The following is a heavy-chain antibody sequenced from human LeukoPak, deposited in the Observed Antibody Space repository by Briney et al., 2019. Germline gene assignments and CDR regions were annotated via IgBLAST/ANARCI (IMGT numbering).Heavy chain of an antibody. V-gene: IGHV4-39*01. CDR1: GGSISSSSYY. J-gene: IGHJ4*02. CDR3: ARLGDYSNYVVDY. D-gene: IGHD4-11*01. CDR2: IYYSGIT. Sequence: SETLSLTCTVSGGSISSSSYYWGWIRQPPGKGLEWIGSIYYSGITYYNPSLKSRVTISVDTSKNQFSLKMSSVTAADTAVYYCARLGDYSNYVVDYWGQGTLVTVSS.